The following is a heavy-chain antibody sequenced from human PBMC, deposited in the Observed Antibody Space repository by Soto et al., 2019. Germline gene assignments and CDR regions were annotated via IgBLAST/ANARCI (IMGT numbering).Heavy chain of an antibody. J-gene: IGHJ4*02. CDR2: IYPGDSDT. Sequence: PGASLKISCKGSGYSFTSYWIGWVRQMPGKGLEWMGIIYPGDSDTRYSPSFQGQVTISADKSISTAYLQWSSLKASDTAMYYCATRLGYYDSSGYYAFDYWGQGTLVTVSS. CDR1: GYSFTSYW. D-gene: IGHD3-22*01. V-gene: IGHV5-51*01. CDR3: ATRLGYYDSSGYYAFDY.